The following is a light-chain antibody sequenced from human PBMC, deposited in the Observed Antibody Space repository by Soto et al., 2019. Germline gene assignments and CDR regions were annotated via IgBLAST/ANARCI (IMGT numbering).Light chain of an antibody. V-gene: IGKV1-5*03. Sequence: FQMTQSPSTLSAPEETKLTIPCRPSQSISSWLAWYQQKPGKAPKLLIYKASSLESGVPSRFSGSGSGTEFTLTINSLQSEDFAVYYCQQYNNWPPTWTFGQGTKGDIK. CDR1: QSISSW. J-gene: IGKJ1*01. CDR3: QQYNNWPPTWT. CDR2: KAS.